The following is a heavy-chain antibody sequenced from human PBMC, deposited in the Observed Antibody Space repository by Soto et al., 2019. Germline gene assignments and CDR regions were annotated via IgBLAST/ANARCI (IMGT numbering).Heavy chain of an antibody. D-gene: IGHD2-21*02. Sequence: EVQLVESGGGLVQPGGSLRLSCAASGFTFNKYSMNWVRQAPGKGLEWVSYISSSSSTIYYADSVKGRFTISRDNAKNSLYLQMNSLRDEDTAVYYCARDMPAYSGGDSYFGHWGQGTLVTVSS. CDR2: ISSSSSTI. V-gene: IGHV3-48*02. CDR3: ARDMPAYSGGDSYFGH. CDR1: GFTFNKYS. J-gene: IGHJ4*02.